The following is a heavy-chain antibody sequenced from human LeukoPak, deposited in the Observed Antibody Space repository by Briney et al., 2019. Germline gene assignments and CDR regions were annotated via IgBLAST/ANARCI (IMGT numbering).Heavy chain of an antibody. V-gene: IGHV4-30-4*01. Sequence: SETLSLTCTVSGGSISSGDYYWSWIRQPPGKGLEWIGYIYYSGSTYYNPSLKSRVTISVDTSKSQFSLKLSSVTAADTAVYYCARSSEWELLGERFDPWGQGTLVTVSS. CDR1: GGSISSGDYY. CDR3: ARSSEWELLGERFDP. D-gene: IGHD1-26*01. J-gene: IGHJ5*02. CDR2: IYYSGST.